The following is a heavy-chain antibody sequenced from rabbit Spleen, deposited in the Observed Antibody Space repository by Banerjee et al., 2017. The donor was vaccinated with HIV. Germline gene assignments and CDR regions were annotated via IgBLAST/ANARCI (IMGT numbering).Heavy chain of an antibody. CDR3: ARWGADVAVYGYVMDL. V-gene: IGHV1S47*01. D-gene: IGHD6-1*01. CDR1: RFDFNSGG. J-gene: IGHJ6*01. CDR2: IDPIFGIA. Sequence: QEHLVESGGGLVQPGGSLKLSCKASRFDFNSGGVSWVRQAPGKGLEWIGYIDPIFGIAYYATWVSGRFSISRENTQNTVYLQLNSLTAADTATYFCARWGADVAVYGYVMDLWGPGTLVTVS.